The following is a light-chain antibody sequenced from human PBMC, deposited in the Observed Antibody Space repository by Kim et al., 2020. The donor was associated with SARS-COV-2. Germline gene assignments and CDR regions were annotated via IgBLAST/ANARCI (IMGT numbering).Light chain of an antibody. CDR1: SSDVGRYDY. J-gene: IGLJ1*01. Sequence: PGQSVTISCTGTSSDVGRYDYDSWYQQHPGKAPQPRIYEVNTRPSGVPERFAGSKSGNTASLTVSGLQPEDEADYYCTSYAGSHIVFGTGTKVTVL. CDR2: EVN. V-gene: IGLV2-8*01. CDR3: TSYAGSHIV.